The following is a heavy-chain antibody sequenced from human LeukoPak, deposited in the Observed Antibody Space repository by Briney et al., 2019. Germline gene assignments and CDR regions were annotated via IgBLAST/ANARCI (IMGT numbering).Heavy chain of an antibody. CDR2: IIPTFGIP. D-gene: IGHD7-27*01. Sequence: ASVKVSCKPSGGSFSNYAITWVRQAPGQGLEWMGGIIPTFGIPNYAQKFQGRITITADESTSTAYMELSSLKSEDTAVYYCVGGAPNWGFDYWGQGTLVTVSS. CDR1: GGSFSNYA. CDR3: VGGAPNWGFDY. J-gene: IGHJ4*02. V-gene: IGHV1-69*13.